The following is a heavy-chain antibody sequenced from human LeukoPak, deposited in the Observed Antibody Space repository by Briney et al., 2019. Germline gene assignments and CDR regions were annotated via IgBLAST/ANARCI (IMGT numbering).Heavy chain of an antibody. CDR2: INPTGGST. CDR3: ARMYYDFWSGYYISEWYSDY. Sequence: ASVKVSCKASGYTFPSYFMHWVRQAPGQGLEWMGIINPTGGSTTYAQKFQGRVTMTRDTSTSTVYMELSSLRSDDTAVYYCARMYYDFWSGYYISEWYSDYWGQGTLVTVSS. V-gene: IGHV1-46*01. D-gene: IGHD3-3*01. CDR1: GYTFPSYF. J-gene: IGHJ4*02.